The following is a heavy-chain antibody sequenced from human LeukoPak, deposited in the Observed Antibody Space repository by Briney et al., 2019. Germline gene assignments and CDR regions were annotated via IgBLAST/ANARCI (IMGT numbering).Heavy chain of an antibody. Sequence: SETLSLTFAVSGDLISSNYWSWLGQPPGEGLEWLGYIYNNGSTKYNPSLKTRMTISVDTSKNLFALKLASVTAADTAVYYCGRRDTSGWLPDYWGEGTLVSVSS. V-gene: IGHV4-59*01. CDR1: GDLISSNY. CDR3: GRRDTSGWLPDY. J-gene: IGHJ4*02. D-gene: IGHD6-19*01. CDR2: IYNNGST.